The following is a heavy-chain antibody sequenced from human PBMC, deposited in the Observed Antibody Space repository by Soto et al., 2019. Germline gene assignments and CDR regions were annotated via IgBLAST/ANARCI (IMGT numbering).Heavy chain of an antibody. Sequence: QVQLVQSGAEVKKPGASVKVSCKASGYTFTGYYMHWVRQAPGQGHEWMGWINPNSGGTNYAQKFQGRVTVTRDTSISTAYMELSRLRSDDTAVYYCARGKLLSSSLRGPTFGPWGQGTLVTVSS. CDR3: ARGKLLSSSLRGPTFGP. CDR1: GYTFTGYY. D-gene: IGHD6-13*01. V-gene: IGHV1-2*02. J-gene: IGHJ5*02. CDR2: INPNSGGT.